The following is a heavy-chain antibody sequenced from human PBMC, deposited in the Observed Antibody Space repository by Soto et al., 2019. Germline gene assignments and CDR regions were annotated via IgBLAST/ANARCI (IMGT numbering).Heavy chain of an antibody. V-gene: IGHV1-18*01. CDR2: ICAYNGNT. CDR3: ARASITMIVVVKSPPYYFDY. J-gene: IGHJ4*02. D-gene: IGHD3-22*01. CDR1: GYTFTSYG. Sequence: ASVKVSCKASGYTFTSYGISWVRQAPGQGLEWLGWICAYNGNTNYAQKLQGRVTMTTDTSTSTAYMELRSLRSDDTAVYYCARASITMIVVVKSPPYYFDYWGQGTLVTVSS.